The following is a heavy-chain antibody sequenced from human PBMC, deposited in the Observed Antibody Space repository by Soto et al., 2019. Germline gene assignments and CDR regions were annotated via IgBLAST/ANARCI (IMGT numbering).Heavy chain of an antibody. D-gene: IGHD6-6*01. J-gene: IGHJ3*02. CDR1: GYSFTNYC. V-gene: IGHV5-51*01. CDR3: ATSSIAALEVAFDI. Sequence: PGVPLRISWKGAGYSFTNYCIGWISKMHGKGLEWMGIIYPGDSDTRYSPSFQGQVTISADKSISTAYLQWRSLKASDTAMYYCATSSIAALEVAFDIWRQGTMVTVSS. CDR2: IYPGDSDT.